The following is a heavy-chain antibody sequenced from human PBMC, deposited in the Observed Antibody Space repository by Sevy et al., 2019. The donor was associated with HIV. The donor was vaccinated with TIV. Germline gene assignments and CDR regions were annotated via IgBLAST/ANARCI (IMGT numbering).Heavy chain of an antibody. CDR3: ARDRYTYGSYYFDY. Sequence: GGSLRLSCAASGVTFSDYYMSWIRQAPGKGLEWVSYISSSGSTIYYADSVKGRFTISRDNAKNSLYLQMNSLRAEDTAVYYCARDRYTYGSYYFDYWGQGTLVTVSS. J-gene: IGHJ4*02. V-gene: IGHV3-11*01. CDR1: GVTFSDYY. CDR2: ISSSGSTI. D-gene: IGHD5-18*01.